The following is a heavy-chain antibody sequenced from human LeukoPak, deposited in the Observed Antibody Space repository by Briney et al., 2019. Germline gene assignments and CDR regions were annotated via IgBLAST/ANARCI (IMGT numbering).Heavy chain of an antibody. CDR1: GFTLSSYW. J-gene: IGHJ3*02. CDR3: ARGGSPPEALGDAFDI. V-gene: IGHV3-74*01. D-gene: IGHD1-26*01. Sequence: GGSLRLSCAASGFTLSSYWMHWVRQAPGKGLVWVSRINSDESITRYADSVKGRITISRDNAKNTLYLQMNSLRAEDTAVYYCARGGSPPEALGDAFDIWGQGTMVTVSS. CDR2: INSDESIT.